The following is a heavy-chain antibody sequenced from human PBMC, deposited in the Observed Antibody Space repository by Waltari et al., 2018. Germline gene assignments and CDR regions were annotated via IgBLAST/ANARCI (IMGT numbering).Heavy chain of an antibody. J-gene: IGHJ4*02. V-gene: IGHV3-23*01. Sequence: EVQLLESGGGLVQPGGSLRLSCAASGCSFSSFAITWVRQVPGKGLEWVSTISVRGDSTYFADSVKGRFSISRDNSKNTLYLQMNTLRAEDTAIYYCAKDSVGYYFDYWGQGTLVTVSS. CDR1: GCSFSSFA. D-gene: IGHD3-10*01. CDR3: AKDSVGYYFDY. CDR2: ISVRGDST.